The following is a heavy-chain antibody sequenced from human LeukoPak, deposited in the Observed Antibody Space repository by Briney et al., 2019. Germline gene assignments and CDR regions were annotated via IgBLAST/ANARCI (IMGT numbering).Heavy chain of an antibody. Sequence: GESLKISCNGSHYTFTNYWIGWVRQVPGRGLEWMGIIHPIDSDTKYSPSFQGQVTISADKSISTAYLQWSSLKASDTAMYYCARPPFDGQLVPSGIDWGQGTLVTVSS. CDR1: HYTFTNYW. V-gene: IGHV5-51*01. D-gene: IGHD6-6*01. CDR3: ARPPFDGQLVPSGID. CDR2: IHPIDSDT. J-gene: IGHJ4*02.